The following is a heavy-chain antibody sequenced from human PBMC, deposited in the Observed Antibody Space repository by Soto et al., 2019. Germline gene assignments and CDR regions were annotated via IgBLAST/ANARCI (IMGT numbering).Heavy chain of an antibody. CDR3: AREPLITIFGVVYYGMDV. CDR1: GGSFSSYY. Sequence: PSETLSLTCAVYGGSFSSYYWSWIRQPPGKGLEWIGEINHIGSTNYNPSLKSRVTISVDTSKNQFSLKLSSVTAADTAVYYCAREPLITIFGVVYYGMDVWGQGTTVTVSS. V-gene: IGHV4-34*01. D-gene: IGHD3-3*01. J-gene: IGHJ6*02. CDR2: INHIGST.